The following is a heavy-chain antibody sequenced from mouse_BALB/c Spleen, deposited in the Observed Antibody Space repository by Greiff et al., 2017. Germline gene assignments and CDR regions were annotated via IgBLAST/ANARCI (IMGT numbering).Heavy chain of an antibody. CDR3: TRALITTNYFDY. D-gene: IGHD1-1*01. CDR2: ISSGGSYT. CDR1: GFTFSSYT. V-gene: IGHV5-6-4*01. J-gene: IGHJ2*01. Sequence: EVQLVESGGGLVKPGGSLKLSCAASGFTFSSYTMSWVRQTPEKRLEWVATISSGGSYTYYPDSVKGRFTISRDNAKNTLYLQMSSLKSEDTAMYYCTRALITTNYFDYWGQGTTLTVSS.